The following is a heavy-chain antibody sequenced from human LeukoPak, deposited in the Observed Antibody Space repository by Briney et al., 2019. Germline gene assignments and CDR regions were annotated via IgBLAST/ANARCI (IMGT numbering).Heavy chain of an antibody. CDR2: ISTNGDST. V-gene: IGHV3-64*02. D-gene: IGHD2-2*01. CDR1: GFTSSSYA. J-gene: IGHJ4*02. CDR3: ARWGSTSCYDY. Sequence: GGSLRLSCAASGFTSSSYAMSWVRQAPGKGLEWVSAISTNGDSTYYADSVKGRFTISRDNSKNTLFLQMGSLRADDMAVYYCARWGSTSCYDYWGQGTLVTVSS.